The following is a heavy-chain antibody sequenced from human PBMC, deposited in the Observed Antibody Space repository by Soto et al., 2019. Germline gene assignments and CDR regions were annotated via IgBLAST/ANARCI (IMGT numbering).Heavy chain of an antibody. CDR3: ARDRNYYDSSGSSFDY. CDR1: GFTFSSYA. Sequence: PGGSLRLSCAASGFTFSSYAMHWARQAPGKRLELLAVISYDGSNKYYADSVKGRFTISRDNSKNTLYLQMNSLRAEDTVVYYCARDRNYYDSSGSSFDYWGQGTLVTVSS. CDR2: ISYDGSNK. V-gene: IGHV3-30-3*01. J-gene: IGHJ4*02. D-gene: IGHD3-22*01.